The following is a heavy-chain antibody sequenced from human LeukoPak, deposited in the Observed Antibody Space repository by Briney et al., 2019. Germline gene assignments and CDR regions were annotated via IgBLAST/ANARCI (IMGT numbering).Heavy chain of an antibody. CDR3: ARDGHSSSSPSDY. D-gene: IGHD6-6*01. CDR2: IKQGGSEK. CDR1: GFTFSSYW. Sequence: SGGSLRLSCAASGFTFSSYWMSWVRQAPGKGLEWVANIKQGGSEKYYVDSVKGRFTISRDNAKNSLYLQMNSLRAEDTAVYYCARDGHSSSSPSDYWGQGTLVTVSS. V-gene: IGHV3-7*01. J-gene: IGHJ4*02.